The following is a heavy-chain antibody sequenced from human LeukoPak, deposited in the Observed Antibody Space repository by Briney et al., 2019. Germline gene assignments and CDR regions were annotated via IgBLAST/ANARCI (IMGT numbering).Heavy chain of an antibody. V-gene: IGHV3-53*01. CDR2: IYSSGSI. J-gene: IGHJ4*02. CDR3: AKDPHSSWYSLGYFDY. D-gene: IGHD6-13*01. CDR1: GFTVSADY. Sequence: GGSLRLSCAASGFTVSADYMSWVRQAPGKGLEWVSIIYSSGSIYYADSVKDRVTISRDNSKNTVYLQMNSLRAEDTAVYYCAKDPHSSWYSLGYFDYWGQGTLVTVSS.